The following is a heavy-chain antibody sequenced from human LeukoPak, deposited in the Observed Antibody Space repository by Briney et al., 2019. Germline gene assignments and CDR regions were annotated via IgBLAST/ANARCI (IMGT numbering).Heavy chain of an antibody. V-gene: IGHV3-23*01. CDR2: ITSSGEAT. CDR3: PKDRPIYYHSNGHYYRRDGDS. J-gene: IGHJ5*01. D-gene: IGHD3-22*01. Sequence: PGGSLRLSCAASGFTVSSNYMSWVLQGTGKGLQWVSSITSSGEATYYADSVKGRFTISRDNSRHTLYLQMNSLRAEDTAVYWCPKDRPIYYHSNGHYYRRDGDSWGPGTLVTVSS. CDR1: GFTVSSNY.